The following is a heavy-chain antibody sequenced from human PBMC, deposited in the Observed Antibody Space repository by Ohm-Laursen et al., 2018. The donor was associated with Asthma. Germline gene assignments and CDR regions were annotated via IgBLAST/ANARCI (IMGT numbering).Heavy chain of an antibody. J-gene: IGHJ4*02. CDR3: AREATAGTYDY. V-gene: IGHV3-21*01. CDR2: ISSSSSYI. CDR1: GFTFSSYS. D-gene: IGHD3-10*01. Sequence: SLRLSCAASGFTFSSYSMNWVRQAPGKGLEWVSSISSSSSYIYYADSVKGRFTISRDNAKNSLYLQMNSLRAGDTAVYYCAREATAGTYDYWGQGTLVTVSS.